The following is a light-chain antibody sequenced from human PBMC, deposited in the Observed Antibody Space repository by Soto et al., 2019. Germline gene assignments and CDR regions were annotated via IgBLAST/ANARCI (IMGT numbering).Light chain of an antibody. CDR2: EVS. CDR1: SSDVGSYNY. V-gene: IGLV2-14*01. CDR3: SSYTSSSSLV. J-gene: IGLJ1*01. Sequence: SALTQPASVSGSPGQSITISCTGASSDVGSYNYVSWYQQYPGKAPKLMLFEVSARPSGVSNRFSGSKSGNTASLTISGLQAEDEADYYCSSYTSSSSLVFGTGTKVTVL.